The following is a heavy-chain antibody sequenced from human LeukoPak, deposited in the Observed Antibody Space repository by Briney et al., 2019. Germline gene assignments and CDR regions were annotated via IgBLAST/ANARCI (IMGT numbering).Heavy chain of an antibody. CDR2: IYSGGRT. D-gene: IGHD5-24*01. Sequence: GGSLRLSCAASGFTVSSNYMSWVRQAPGKGLEWVSVIYSGGRTYYADSVKGRFTMSRHNSNNTLYLQMNSLRAEDTAVYYCARGRGGEGYNFFDCWGQGTLVTVSS. CDR3: ARGRGGEGYNFFDC. J-gene: IGHJ4*02. CDR1: GFTVSSNY. V-gene: IGHV3-53*04.